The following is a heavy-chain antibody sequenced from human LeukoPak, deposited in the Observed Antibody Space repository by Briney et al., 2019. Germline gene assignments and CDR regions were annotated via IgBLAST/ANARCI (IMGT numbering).Heavy chain of an antibody. Sequence: GGSLRLSCAASGFTFSNYWMHWVRQAPGKGLVWVSRINSDGINTSYADSVKGRFTISRDNAKNTLNLQMNSLRAEDTAVYYCARDLGQYYDMSANWFDPWGQGTLVTVSS. CDR1: GFTFSNYW. CDR2: INSDGINT. CDR3: ARDLGQYYDMSANWFDP. V-gene: IGHV3-74*01. J-gene: IGHJ5*02. D-gene: IGHD3-22*01.